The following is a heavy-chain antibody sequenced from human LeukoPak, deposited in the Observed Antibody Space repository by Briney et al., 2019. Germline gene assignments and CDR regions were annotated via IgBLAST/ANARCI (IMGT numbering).Heavy chain of an antibody. V-gene: IGHV3-33*01. D-gene: IGHD3-22*01. CDR3: ARDLNYDSGGYYGEAFDI. Sequence: PGRSLRLSCAASGFTFSSHGIHWVRQAPGRGLEWVAVIWYDGTNKYYEDSVKGRFSISRDDSKNTVYLQMNSLRAEDTAVYYCARDLNYDSGGYYGEAFDIWGQGTMVTVSS. CDR2: IWYDGTNK. J-gene: IGHJ3*02. CDR1: GFTFSSHG.